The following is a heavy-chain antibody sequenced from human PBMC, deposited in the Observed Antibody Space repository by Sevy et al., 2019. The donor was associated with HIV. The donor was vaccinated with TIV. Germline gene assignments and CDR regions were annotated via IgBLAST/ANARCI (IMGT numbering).Heavy chain of an antibody. D-gene: IGHD6-19*01. CDR1: GGSITSLY. V-gene: IGHV4-59*08. Sequence: SETLSLTCTVSGGSITSLYWGWIRQPPGKGLEWIANIYYIGKTNYNPSPKSRVTMSLDTSKNQFSLRLSSVTAADTAIYYCAGENAWSRGYSWGQGTLVTVSS. CDR2: IYYIGKT. J-gene: IGHJ4*02. CDR3: AGENAWSRGYS.